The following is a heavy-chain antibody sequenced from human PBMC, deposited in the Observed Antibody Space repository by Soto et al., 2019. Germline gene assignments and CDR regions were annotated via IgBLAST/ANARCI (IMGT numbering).Heavy chain of an antibody. CDR3: ASAAGAYDN. D-gene: IGHD3-22*01. J-gene: IGHJ1*01. V-gene: IGHV3-33*01. Sequence: QVHLVESGGGVGQPGRSLRLSCAVSGLTFNSYGMHWVRQAPGNVLEWVAVIWSDGSNKYYADSVKGLFTISRDNSKNMLYLHMNSMSVEDTAGYYCASAAGAYDNWGQGTLVTVSS. CDR1: GLTFNSYG. CDR2: IWSDGSNK.